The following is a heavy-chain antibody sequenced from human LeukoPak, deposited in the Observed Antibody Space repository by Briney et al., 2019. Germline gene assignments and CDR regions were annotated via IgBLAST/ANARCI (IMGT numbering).Heavy chain of an antibody. CDR2: ISGSGSTT. CDR1: GFTFSSYA. Sequence: GGSLRLSCAASGFTFSSYAMSWVRQAPGKGLEWVSTISGSGSTTKYADSVKGRFTISRDNSKNTLYLQMNSLRVEDTAVYYCAKHEYCSGSSCYLNYWGQGTLVTVSS. J-gene: IGHJ4*02. D-gene: IGHD2-15*01. CDR3: AKHEYCSGSSCYLNY. V-gene: IGHV3-23*01.